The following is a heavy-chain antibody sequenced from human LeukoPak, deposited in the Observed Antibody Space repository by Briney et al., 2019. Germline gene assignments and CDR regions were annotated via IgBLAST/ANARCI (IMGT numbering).Heavy chain of an antibody. CDR3: AKDAAYYYDSSGYYYFDY. D-gene: IGHD3-22*01. CDR1: EFTFSDYS. Sequence: PGGSLRLSCAASEFTFSDYSMSWVRQAPGKGLEWVSAISGSGGSTYYADSVKGRFTISRDNSKNTLYLQMNSLRAEDTAVYYCAKDAAYYYDSSGYYYFDYWGQGTLVTVSS. V-gene: IGHV3-23*01. CDR2: ISGSGGST. J-gene: IGHJ4*02.